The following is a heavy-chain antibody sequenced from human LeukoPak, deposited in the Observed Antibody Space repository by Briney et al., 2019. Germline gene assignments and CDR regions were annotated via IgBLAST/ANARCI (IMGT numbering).Heavy chain of an antibody. V-gene: IGHV3-48*01. CDR1: GFTFSSYS. D-gene: IGHD5-18*01. Sequence: PGGSLRLSCAASGFTFSSYSMNWVRQAPGKGLEWVSYISSSSSTIYYADSVKGRFTISRDNAKNSLYLQMNSLRAEDTAVYYCARAHTAMVKRYFDYWGQGTLVTVSS. CDR2: ISSSSSTI. J-gene: IGHJ4*02. CDR3: ARAHTAMVKRYFDY.